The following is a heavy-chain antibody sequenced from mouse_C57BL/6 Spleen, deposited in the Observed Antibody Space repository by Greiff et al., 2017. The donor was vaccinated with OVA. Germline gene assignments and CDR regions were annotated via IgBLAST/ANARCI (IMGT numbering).Heavy chain of an antibody. Sequence: VHVKQSGPELVKPGASVKMSCKASGYTFTDYNMHWVKQSHGKSLEWIGYINPNNGGTSYNQKFKGKATLTVNKSSSTAYMELRSLTSEDSAVYYCAVYGSSYYYAMDYWGQGTSVTISS. D-gene: IGHD1-1*01. CDR1: GYTFTDYN. CDR2: INPNNGGT. V-gene: IGHV1-22*01. J-gene: IGHJ4*01. CDR3: AVYGSSYYYAMDY.